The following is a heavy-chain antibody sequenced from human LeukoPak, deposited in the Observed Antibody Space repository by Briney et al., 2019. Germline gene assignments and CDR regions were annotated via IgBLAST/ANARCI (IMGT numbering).Heavy chain of an antibody. J-gene: IGHJ6*03. D-gene: IGHD3-3*02. CDR2: IKSKTDGGTT. CDR3: TTDSNEPRYYYYYYMDV. CDR1: GFTFSNAW. Sequence: GGSLRLSCAASGFTFSNAWMSWVRQAPGKGLEWVGRIKSKTDGGTTDYAAPVKGRFTISRDDSKNTLYLQMNSLKTEDTAVYYCTTDSNEPRYYYYYYMDVWGKGTTVTVSS. V-gene: IGHV3-15*01.